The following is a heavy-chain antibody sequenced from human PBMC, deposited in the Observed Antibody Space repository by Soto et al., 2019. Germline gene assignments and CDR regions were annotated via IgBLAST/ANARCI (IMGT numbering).Heavy chain of an antibody. Sequence: SETLSLTCAVYGGSFSGYYWSWIRQPPGKGLEWIGEINHSGSTNYNPSLKSRVTISVDTSKNQFSLKLSSVTAADTAVYYCAGDRILYSYYERIYYYMKVWGEGTTVTIS. V-gene: IGHV4-34*01. J-gene: IGHJ6*03. CDR2: INHSGST. CDR3: AGDRILYSYYERIYYYMKV. D-gene: IGHD2-8*01. CDR1: GGSFSGYY.